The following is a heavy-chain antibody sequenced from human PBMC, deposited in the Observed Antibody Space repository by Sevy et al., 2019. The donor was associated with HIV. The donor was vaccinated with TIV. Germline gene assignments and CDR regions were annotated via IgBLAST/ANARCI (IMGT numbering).Heavy chain of an antibody. V-gene: IGHV3-43*01. Sequence: GGSLRLSCAASGFTFDDYTMHWVRQAPGKGLEWVSLISWDGGSTYYADSVKGRFPISRDNSKNSLYLQMNSLRTEDTALYYCAKAGNYQSTSYYYYGMDVWGQGTTVTVSS. J-gene: IGHJ6*02. CDR2: ISWDGGST. D-gene: IGHD1-7*01. CDR3: AKAGNYQSTSYYYYGMDV. CDR1: GFTFDDYT.